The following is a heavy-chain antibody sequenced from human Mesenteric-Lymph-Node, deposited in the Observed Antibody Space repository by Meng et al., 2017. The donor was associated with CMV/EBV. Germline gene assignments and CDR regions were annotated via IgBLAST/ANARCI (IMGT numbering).Heavy chain of an antibody. CDR3: AIDFWSGYYRYGMDG. CDR2: IYSGGGI. Sequence: GASLKISCAASGLTVSSNYMTWVRQAPGKGLEWVSLIYSGGGIYYADSVKGRFTIPRDISKNTVYLQMNSLRAEDTAVYYCAIDFWSGYYRYGMDGWGQGTTVTVSS. V-gene: IGHV3-66*02. CDR1: GLTVSSNY. D-gene: IGHD3-3*01. J-gene: IGHJ6*02.